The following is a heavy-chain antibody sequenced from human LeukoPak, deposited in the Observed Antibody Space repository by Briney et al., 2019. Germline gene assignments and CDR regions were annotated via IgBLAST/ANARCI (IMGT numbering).Heavy chain of an antibody. D-gene: IGHD2-2*02. CDR1: GGSISSSSYY. CDR2: IYYSGST. J-gene: IGHJ3*02. CDR3: ASGVRKKYQLLYPRYAFDI. Sequence: SETLSLTCTVSGGSISSSSYYWGWIREPPGKGLEWIGSIYYSGSTYYNLSLKSRVTIPVDTSKNQFSLKLSSVTAADTAVYYCASGVRKKYQLLYPRYAFDIWGQGTMVTVSS. V-gene: IGHV4-39*01.